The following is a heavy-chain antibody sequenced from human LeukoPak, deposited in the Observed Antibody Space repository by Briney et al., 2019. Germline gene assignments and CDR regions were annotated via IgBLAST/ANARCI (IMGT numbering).Heavy chain of an antibody. D-gene: IGHD6-13*01. V-gene: IGHV3-23*01. CDR1: GFTFSSYA. CDR2: ISGSGGST. CDR3: AKYFAAGLNFGY. J-gene: IGHJ4*02. Sequence: RGSLRLSCAASGFTFSSYAMSWVRQAPGRGLEWVSAISGSGGSTYYADSVKGRFTISRDNSKNTLYLQMNSLRAEDTAVYYCAKYFAAGLNFGYWGQGTLVTVSS.